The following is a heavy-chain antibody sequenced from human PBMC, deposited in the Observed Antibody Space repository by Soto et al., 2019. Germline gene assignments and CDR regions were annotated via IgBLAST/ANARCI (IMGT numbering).Heavy chain of an antibody. CDR3: ARVATSRGYYFDC. Sequence: QVQLQESGPGLVKPSQTLSLTCTVSGGSISSGGYYWSWIRQHPGKGLEWIGYIYYSGSPYYNQTLKGRSATAVVASKSQFSLKLSSVTAADTAVYYCARVATSRGYYFDCWGQGTLVTVSS. V-gene: IGHV4-31*03. J-gene: IGHJ4*02. CDR2: IYYSGSP. CDR1: GGSISSGGYY. D-gene: IGHD3-10*01.